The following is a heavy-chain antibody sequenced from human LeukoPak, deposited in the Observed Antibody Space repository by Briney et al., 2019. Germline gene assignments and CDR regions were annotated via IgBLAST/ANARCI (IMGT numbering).Heavy chain of an antibody. CDR3: AYYYDSIGYPASDH. D-gene: IGHD3-22*01. CDR1: GFSFSSYG. J-gene: IGHJ1*01. V-gene: IGHV3-23*01. CDR2: ISGSGGST. Sequence: GGTLSLSRAASGFSFSSYGMSWVRQAPGKGLEWVSAISGSGGSTYYADSVKGRFTISRDNPRNPLYLQMNTLRAEDTAVYYGAYYYDSIGYPASDHWGQGTLVTVSS.